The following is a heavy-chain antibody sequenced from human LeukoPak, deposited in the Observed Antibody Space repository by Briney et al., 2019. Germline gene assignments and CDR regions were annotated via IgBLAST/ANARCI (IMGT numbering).Heavy chain of an antibody. V-gene: IGHV3-74*01. CDR3: AREMATISGVDY. D-gene: IGHD5-24*01. CDR2: INTDGSST. J-gene: IGHJ4*02. Sequence: PGGSLRLAFSVSGFTFLSYWIESVPQAPGKGLGCVSRINTDGSSTSYADSVKGLFTISRDNAKYTLYLQMNSLRAEDTAVYYCAREMATISGVDYWGQGTLVTVSS. CDR1: GFTFLSYW.